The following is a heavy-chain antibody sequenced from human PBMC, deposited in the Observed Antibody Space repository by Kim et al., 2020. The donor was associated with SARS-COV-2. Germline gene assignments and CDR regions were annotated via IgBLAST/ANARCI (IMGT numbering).Heavy chain of an antibody. CDR3: ARLVLLWFGEFSLGAFDI. D-gene: IGHD3-10*01. V-gene: IGHV4-39*01. Sequence: SETLSLTCTVSGGSISSSSYYWGWIRQPPGKGLEWIGSIYYSGSTYYNPSLKSRVTISVDTSKNQFSLKLSSVTAADTAVYYCARLVLLWFGEFSLGAFDIWGQGTMVTVSS. CDR2: IYYSGST. J-gene: IGHJ3*02. CDR1: GGSISSSSYY.